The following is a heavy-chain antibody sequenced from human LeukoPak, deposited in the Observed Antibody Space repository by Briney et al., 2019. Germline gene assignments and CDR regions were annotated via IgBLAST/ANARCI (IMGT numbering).Heavy chain of an antibody. J-gene: IGHJ6*03. CDR2: IIPIFGTA. CDR1: GRTSSSYA. V-gene: IGHV1-69*05. Sequence: ASVKVSSKASGRTSSSYAISWMRQAPGQGLEWMGRIIPIFGTANYAQKLQGRVTITTDESTSTPYVELSSLRSEDTAVYYCAREAAMGDYYYYYMDVWGKGTTVTVSS. CDR3: AREAAMGDYYYYYMDV. D-gene: IGHD5-18*01.